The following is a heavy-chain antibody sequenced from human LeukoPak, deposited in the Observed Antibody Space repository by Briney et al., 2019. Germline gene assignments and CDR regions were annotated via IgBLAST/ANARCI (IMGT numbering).Heavy chain of an antibody. CDR1: GGSISSYY. Sequence: SGTLSLTCTVSGGSISSYYWSWIRQPPGKGLEWIGYIYYNENTNYNPSLKSRVTISVDTSKNQFSLKLSSVTAADTAVYYCARGGSDYYNWFDPWGQGILVTVSS. D-gene: IGHD4-17*01. V-gene: IGHV4-59*01. CDR3: ARGGSDYYNWFDP. J-gene: IGHJ5*02. CDR2: IYYNENT.